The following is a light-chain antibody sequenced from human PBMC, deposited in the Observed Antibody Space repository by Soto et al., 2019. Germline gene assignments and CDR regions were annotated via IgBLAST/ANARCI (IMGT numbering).Light chain of an antibody. V-gene: IGLV2-14*01. Sequence: QSVLTQPASVSGSPGQSITISCTVTSSDVGFYNYVSWYQQQHPGKAPKLMIYEVDNRPSGVSIRFSGSKSGNTASLTISGLLAEDEADYYCSSYVHGSTYVFGTGTKVTVL. CDR1: SSDVGFYNY. J-gene: IGLJ1*01. CDR3: SSYVHGSTYV. CDR2: EVD.